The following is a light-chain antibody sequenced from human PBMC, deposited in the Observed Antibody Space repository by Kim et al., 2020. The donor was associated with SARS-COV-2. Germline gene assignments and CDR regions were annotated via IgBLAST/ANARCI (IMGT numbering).Light chain of an antibody. J-gene: IGLJ3*02. V-gene: IGLV3-21*04. CDR2: YDS. Sequence: PRKTARITCGGNNIGSKRVHWYQQKPGQAPVLVIYYDSDRPSGIPERFSGSNSGNTATLTISRVEAGDEADYYCQVWDSSSDHRVFGGGTQLTVL. CDR3: QVWDSSSDHRV. CDR1: NIGSKR.